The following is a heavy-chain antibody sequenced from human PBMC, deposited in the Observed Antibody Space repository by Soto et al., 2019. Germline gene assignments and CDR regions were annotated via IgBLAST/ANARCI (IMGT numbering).Heavy chain of an antibody. J-gene: IGHJ3*02. CDR2: ISGSGGDT. D-gene: IGHD3-22*01. Sequence: EVQLLESGGGLVQPGGSLRLSCAASGLTFSSYAMSWVRQAPGKGLEWASSISGSGGDTYYADSVKGLFTISRDNSKNTLYLQMNSLGAEDTAVYYCAKYYDSNGYTQVFDIWGQGTMVTVSS. CDR3: AKYYDSNGYTQVFDI. V-gene: IGHV3-23*01. CDR1: GLTFSSYA.